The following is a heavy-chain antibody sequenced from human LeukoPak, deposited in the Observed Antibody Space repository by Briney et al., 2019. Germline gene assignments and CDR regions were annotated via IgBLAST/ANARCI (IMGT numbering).Heavy chain of an antibody. CDR1: GFTFSSYS. V-gene: IGHV3-21*06. D-gene: IGHD3-3*01. J-gene: IGHJ5*02. CDR3: AKDWSGNYNWSDP. CDR2: ISSSSSYI. Sequence: GGSLRLSCAASGFTFSSYSMNWVRQAPGKGLEWVSSISSSSSYIYYADSVKGRFIISRDNSKNTLFLQMNSLRAEDTAVYYCAKDWSGNYNWSDPWGQETLVTVSS.